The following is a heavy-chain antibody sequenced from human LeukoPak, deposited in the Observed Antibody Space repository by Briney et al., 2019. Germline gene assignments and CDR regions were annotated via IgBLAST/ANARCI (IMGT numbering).Heavy chain of an antibody. V-gene: IGHV3-72*01. CDR2: VRNKANSYTT. J-gene: IGHJ2*01. CDR3: ARVTPTYWYFDL. CDR1: GFTFSNHY. Sequence: PGGSLRLSCAASGFTFSNHYMDWVRQAPGMGLEWVGRVRNKANSYTTEHAASVKGRFTVSRDDSKSSLYLQMNSLITEDTAVYYCARVTPTYWYFDLWGRGTLVTVSS.